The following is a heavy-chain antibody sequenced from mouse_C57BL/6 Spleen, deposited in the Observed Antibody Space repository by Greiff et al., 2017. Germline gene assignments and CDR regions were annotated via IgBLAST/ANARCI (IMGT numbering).Heavy chain of an antibody. J-gene: IGHJ2*01. V-gene: IGHV1-43*01. CDR1: GYSFTGYY. CDR3: ARDYGSSQYYFDY. D-gene: IGHD1-1*01. CDR2: INPSTGGT. Sequence: EVHLVESGPELVKPGASVKISCKASGYSFTGYYMHWVKQSAEKSLEWIGEINPSTGGTSYNQKFKGKATLTVDKSSSTAYMQLKSLTSEDSAVYYCARDYGSSQYYFDYWGQGTTLTVSS.